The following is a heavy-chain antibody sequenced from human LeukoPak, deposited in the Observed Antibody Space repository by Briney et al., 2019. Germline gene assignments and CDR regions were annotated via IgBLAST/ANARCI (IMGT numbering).Heavy chain of an antibody. D-gene: IGHD3-10*01. CDR1: GFTFSNYG. CDR2: ISGSGGST. Sequence: GGTLRLSCAASGFTFSNYGMSWVRQAPGKGLEWVSSISGSGGSTNYADSVKGRFTISRDNSKNTLFLQMNSLRAEDTAVYYCARVLSGRGSLYSYYYYMDVWGKGTTVTISS. CDR3: ARVLSGRGSLYSYYYYMDV. J-gene: IGHJ6*03. V-gene: IGHV3-23*01.